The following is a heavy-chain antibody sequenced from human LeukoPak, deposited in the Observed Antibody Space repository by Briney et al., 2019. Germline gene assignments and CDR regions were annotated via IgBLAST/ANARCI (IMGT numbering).Heavy chain of an antibody. D-gene: IGHD6-19*01. V-gene: IGHV4-31*03. CDR2: ISFNGNT. CDR1: GGSISSGGYY. CDR3: ARSFSGPTGADY. J-gene: IGHJ4*02. Sequence: PSQTLSLTCTVSGGSISSGGYYWSWIRQLPGKGLEWIGYISFNGNTYYNPSLKSRVTISRDTSKIQFSLKLSSVTAADTAVSYCARSFSGPTGADYWGQGTLVTVSS.